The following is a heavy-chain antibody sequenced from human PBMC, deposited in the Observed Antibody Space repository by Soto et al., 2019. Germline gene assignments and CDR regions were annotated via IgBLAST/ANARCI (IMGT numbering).Heavy chain of an antibody. CDR1: GGSFSGYS. V-gene: IGHV4-34*01. Sequence: SETLSLTCAVYGGSFSGYSWSWIRQPPGKGLEWIGEINHSGSTNYNPSLKSRVTISVDTSKNHFSLNVSSVTAADTALYCCARGPGLRAVTERYYYYGMDVWGQGTTVTVSS. CDR2: INHSGST. CDR3: ARGPGLRAVTERYYYYGMDV. J-gene: IGHJ6*02. D-gene: IGHD6-19*01.